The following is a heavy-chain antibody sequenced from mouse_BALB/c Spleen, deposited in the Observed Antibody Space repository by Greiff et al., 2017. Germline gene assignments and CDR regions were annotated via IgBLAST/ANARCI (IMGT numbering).Heavy chain of an antibody. CDR2: ISSCSSTI. J-gene: IGHJ2*01. Sequence: EVKLMESGGGLVQPGGSRKLSCAASGFTFSSFGMHWVRPAPEKGLELVAYISSCSSTIYYADTVKGRFTISRDNPKNTLFLQMTSPRSEDTAMYYCARSEITTWYFDYWGQGTTLTVSS. D-gene: IGHD2-4*01. CDR1: GFTFSSFG. V-gene: IGHV5-17*02. CDR3: ARSEITTWYFDY.